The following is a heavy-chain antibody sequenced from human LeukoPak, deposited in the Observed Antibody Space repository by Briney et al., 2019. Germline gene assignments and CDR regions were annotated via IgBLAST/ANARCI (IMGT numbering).Heavy chain of an antibody. CDR1: GFTFSSYS. J-gene: IGHJ4*02. V-gene: IGHV3-21*01. CDR2: ISSSSSYI. CDR3: ARDLNTGPSLFGVAPKVYYFDY. D-gene: IGHD3-3*01. Sequence: GGSLRLSCAASGFTFSSYSMNWVRQAPGKGLEWVSSISSSSSYIYYADSVKGRFTISRDNAKNSLYLQMNSLRAEDTAVFYCARDLNTGPSLFGVAPKVYYFDYWGQGTLVTVSS.